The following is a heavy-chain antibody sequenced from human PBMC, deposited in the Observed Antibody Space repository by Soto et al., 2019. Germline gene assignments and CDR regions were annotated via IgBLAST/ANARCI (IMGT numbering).Heavy chain of an antibody. CDR2: IYYSGST. CDR1: GGSISSGGYY. Sequence: SETLSLTCTVSGGSISSGGYYWSWIRQHPGKGLEWIGYIYYSGSTYYNPSLKSRVTISVDTSKNQFSLKLSSVTAADTAVYYCARRGYSSSWYSKPFDYWGQGTLVTVSS. CDR3: ARRGYSSSWYSKPFDY. V-gene: IGHV4-31*03. J-gene: IGHJ4*02. D-gene: IGHD6-13*01.